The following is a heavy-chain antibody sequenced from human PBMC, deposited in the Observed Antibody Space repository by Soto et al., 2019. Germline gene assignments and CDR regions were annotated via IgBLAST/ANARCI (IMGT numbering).Heavy chain of an antibody. D-gene: IGHD6-13*01. CDR1: GYTFTRYG. Sequence: ASVKVACKASGYTFTRYGITWVRQAPGQGLEWMGWISVYNGNTKYAEKLQGRVTMTTDTSTSTAYMELRSLRSDDTAVYYCTRALAAAGSAEYFRLWGQRTLGTVSS. V-gene: IGHV1-18*04. CDR2: ISVYNGNT. CDR3: TRALAAAGSAEYFRL. J-gene: IGHJ1*01.